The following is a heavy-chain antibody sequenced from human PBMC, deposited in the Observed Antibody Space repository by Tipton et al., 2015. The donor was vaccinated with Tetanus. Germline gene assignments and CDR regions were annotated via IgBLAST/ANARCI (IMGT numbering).Heavy chain of an antibody. V-gene: IGHV4-31*03. CDR3: ASDPALMGNFDY. D-gene: IGHD2-2*01. J-gene: IGHJ4*02. CDR2: IDYRGNT. Sequence: TLSLTCTVSGDSIDGGFKNWGWIRQQPGKGLEWIGYIDYRGNTYYNPSLRRRVTFSFDTSENQFSLKLTSVTAADTAVYYCASDPALMGNFDYWGQGILVTVSS. CDR1: GDSIDGGFKN.